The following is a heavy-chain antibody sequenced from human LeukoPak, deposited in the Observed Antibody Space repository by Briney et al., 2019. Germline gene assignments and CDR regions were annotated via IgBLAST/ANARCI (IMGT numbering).Heavy chain of an antibody. D-gene: IGHD1-14*01. CDR3: ARDLPDPMDAFEI. CDR1: GRSISSYY. V-gene: IGHV4-4*07. CDR2: IYPSGNT. J-gene: IGHJ3*02. Sequence: SETLSLTCTVSGRSISSYYWSWIRQPARKGLEWIGRIYPSGNTNYNPCLTSRDTMSLDTSKSQFSLKLSSVTAADTAVFYCARDLPDPMDAFEICGQGTMVTVSS.